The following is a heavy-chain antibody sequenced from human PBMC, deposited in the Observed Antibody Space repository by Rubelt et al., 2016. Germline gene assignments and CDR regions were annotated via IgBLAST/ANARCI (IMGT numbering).Heavy chain of an antibody. D-gene: IGHD6-6*01. CDR3: ARDRIRIAARQGWYFDL. Sequence: QVQLVQSGAEVKKPGSSVKVSCKASGGTFSSYAISWVRQAPGQGLEWMGWISASNGNTNYAQKLPGRVAMATVTAKSTAYRELRSLRSDDTAVYYCARDRIRIAARQGWYFDLWGRGTLVTVSS. CDR1: GGTFSSYA. CDR2: ISASNGNT. V-gene: IGHV1-18*01. J-gene: IGHJ2*01.